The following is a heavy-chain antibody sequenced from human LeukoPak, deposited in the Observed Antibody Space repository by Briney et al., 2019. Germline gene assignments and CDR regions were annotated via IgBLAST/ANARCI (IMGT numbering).Heavy chain of an antibody. J-gene: IGHJ4*02. CDR3: ARDCGGDCYSEAFDY. CDR2: ISSSSSYI. V-gene: IGHV3-21*01. CDR1: GFTFSSYS. D-gene: IGHD2-21*02. Sequence: PVGSLRLSCAASGFTFSSYSMNWVRQAPGKGLEWVSSISSSSSYIYYADSVKGRFTISRDNAKNSLYLQMNSLRAEDTAVYYCARDCGGDCYSEAFDYWGQGTLVTVSS.